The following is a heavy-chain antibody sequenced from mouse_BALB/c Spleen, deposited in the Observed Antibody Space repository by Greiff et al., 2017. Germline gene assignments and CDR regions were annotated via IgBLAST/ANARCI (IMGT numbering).Heavy chain of an antibody. J-gene: IGHJ2*01. Sequence: VQLQQSGGGLVQPGGSLKLSCAASGFTFSSYGMSWVRQTPDKRLELVATINSNGGSTYYPDSVKGRFTISRDNAKNTLYLQMSSLKSEDTAMYYCARVAFATATGFDYWGQGTTLTVSS. CDR1: GFTFSSYG. CDR2: INSNGGST. CDR3: ARVAFATATGFDY. D-gene: IGHD1-2*01. V-gene: IGHV5-6-3*01.